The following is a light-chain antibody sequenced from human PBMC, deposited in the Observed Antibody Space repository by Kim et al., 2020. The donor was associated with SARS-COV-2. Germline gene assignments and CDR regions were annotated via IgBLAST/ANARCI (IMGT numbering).Light chain of an antibody. V-gene: IGKV3-20*01. J-gene: IGKJ1*01. Sequence: PGERATLSCRPSQRVNSYHLAWDQQKPGQAPRLLIYAASNRAIDSQDRFSGGGSGTDFTLTISRLEPEDFVVYYCQQYATSPGGTFGQGTKVDIK. CDR1: QRVNSYH. CDR2: AAS. CDR3: QQYATSPGGT.